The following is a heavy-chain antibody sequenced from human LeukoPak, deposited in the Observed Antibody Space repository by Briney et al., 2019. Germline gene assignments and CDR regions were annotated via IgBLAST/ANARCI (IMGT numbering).Heavy chain of an antibody. J-gene: IGHJ4*02. V-gene: IGHV3-23*01. CDR3: AKDGEGSAWWYYFDY. CDR2: ISGSGGST. CDR1: GLTFSSYA. D-gene: IGHD2-8*02. Sequence: GGSLRLSCAASGLTFSSYAMSWVRQAPGKGLEWVSVISGSGGSTYYADSMKGRFTISRDNSRNTLYLQMNSLRVEDTAVYYCAKDGEGSAWWYYFDYWGQGTQVTVSS.